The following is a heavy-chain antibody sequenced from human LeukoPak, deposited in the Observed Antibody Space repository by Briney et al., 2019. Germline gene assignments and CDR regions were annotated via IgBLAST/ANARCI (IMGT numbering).Heavy chain of an antibody. CDR3: ARYYYGMDV. J-gene: IGHJ6*02. Sequence: SGGSLRLSCAASGFTFSSFAMHWVRQAPGKGLEYVSAISSNGDSTYYGKSVRGRFTISRDNYKNTLYLQMGSLRAEDMAVYYCARYYYGMDVWGQGTTVTVSS. CDR1: GFTFSSFA. CDR2: ISSNGDST. V-gene: IGHV3-64*01.